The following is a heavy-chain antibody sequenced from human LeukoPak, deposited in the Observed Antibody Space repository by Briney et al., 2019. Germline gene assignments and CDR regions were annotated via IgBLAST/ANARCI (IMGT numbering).Heavy chain of an antibody. Sequence: SEILSLTCTVSGASISIYYWTWIRQPPGKGLEWMGYIHAGGTVYNPSLKSRVAMSVDTSKNQFSLKLSSVTAADTAVYYCARGHRELGIGAFDIWGQGTMVTVSS. CDR3: ARGHRELGIGAFDI. V-gene: IGHV4-59*12. CDR2: IHAGGT. D-gene: IGHD7-27*01. CDR1: GASISIYY. J-gene: IGHJ3*02.